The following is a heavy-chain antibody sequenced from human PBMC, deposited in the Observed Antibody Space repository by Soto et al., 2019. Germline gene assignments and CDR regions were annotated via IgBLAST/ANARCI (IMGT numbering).Heavy chain of an antibody. J-gene: IGHJ6*02. Sequence: QVQLRQWGAGLLKPSETLVLTCAVSGGSFTDYYWGWIRQSPGKGLEWSGEINHSASSTYNPSLASRVTILMDTSKKQFSLRLTSVTAADTAMYYCARGEYDSSGLYSWAPLGFDVWGQGTTVTVSS. D-gene: IGHD3-22*01. CDR1: GGSFTDYY. CDR3: ARGEYDSSGLYSWAPLGFDV. CDR2: INHSASS. V-gene: IGHV4-34*01.